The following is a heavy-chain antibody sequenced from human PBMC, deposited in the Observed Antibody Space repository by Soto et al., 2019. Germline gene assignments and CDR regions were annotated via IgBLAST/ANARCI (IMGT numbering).Heavy chain of an antibody. CDR1: GGTFSSYA. CDR3: ARDSERYFDWPTSPNY. J-gene: IGHJ4*02. CDR2: ISAYNGST. V-gene: IGHV1-18*01. D-gene: IGHD3-9*01. Sequence: ASVKVSCKASGGTFSSYAISWVRQAPGQGLEWMGWISAYNGSTNYAQKLQGRVTMTTDTSTSTAYMELRSLRSDDTAVYYCARDSERYFDWPTSPNYWGQGTLVTVYS.